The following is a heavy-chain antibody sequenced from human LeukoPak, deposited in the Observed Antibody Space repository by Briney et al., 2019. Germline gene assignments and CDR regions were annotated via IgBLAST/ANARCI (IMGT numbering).Heavy chain of an antibody. V-gene: IGHV3-21*01. CDR1: GFSFGSDS. Sequence: GGSLRLSCAASGFSFGSDSMHWVRQAPGNGLEWVSSISSRSSYISYADSVKGRFTISRDNAKNSLYLQMNSLRAEDTAVYYCARDWGLVLDLGSWGQGTLVTVSS. CDR2: ISSRSSYI. CDR3: ARDWGLVLDLGS. D-gene: IGHD3-16*01. J-gene: IGHJ4*02.